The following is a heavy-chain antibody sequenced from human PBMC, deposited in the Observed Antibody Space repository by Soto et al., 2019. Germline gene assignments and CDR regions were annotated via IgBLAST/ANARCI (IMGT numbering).Heavy chain of an antibody. CDR1: CGSVNSSIYD. D-gene: IGHD6-13*01. CDR3: ARGIAAAGTDY. Sequence: PSQTLSLTCTVSCGSVNSSIYDWSLIRQPPGKGLEWIGYIYYSGSTNYNPSLKSRVTISVDTSKNQFSLKLSSVTAADTAVYYCARGIAAAGTDYWGQGTLVTVSS. J-gene: IGHJ4*02. CDR2: IYYSGST. V-gene: IGHV4-61*01.